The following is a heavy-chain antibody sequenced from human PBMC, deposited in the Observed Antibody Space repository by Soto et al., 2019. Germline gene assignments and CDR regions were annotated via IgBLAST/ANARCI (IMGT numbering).Heavy chain of an antibody. J-gene: IGHJ6*02. CDR1: GFTVNNNY. V-gene: IGHV3-53*01. CDR3: ARATDYGSGFYYYYYYGLDV. Sequence: PGGSLRLSCAASGFTVNNNYMGWVRQAPGKGLEWVSLIYSGDSTYYTDSVKGRFTISRDNSRNSLYLQMSSLRAEDTAVYYCARATDYGSGFYYYYYYGLDVWGQGTTVTVSS. D-gene: IGHD3-10*01. CDR2: IYSGDST.